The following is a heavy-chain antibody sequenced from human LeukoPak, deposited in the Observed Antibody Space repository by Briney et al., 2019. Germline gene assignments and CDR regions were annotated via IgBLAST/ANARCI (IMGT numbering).Heavy chain of an antibody. V-gene: IGHV4-59*01. J-gene: IGHJ6*03. CDR3: ASLWAAAGTWDYYYYMDV. D-gene: IGHD6-13*01. Sequence: PSETLSLTCTVSGGSISSYYWSWIRQPPGKGLEWIGYIYYSGSTNYNPSLKSRVTISVDTSKNQFSLKLSSVTAADTAVYYCASLWAAAGTWDYYYYMDVWGKGTTVTVSS. CDR2: IYYSGST. CDR1: GGSISSYY.